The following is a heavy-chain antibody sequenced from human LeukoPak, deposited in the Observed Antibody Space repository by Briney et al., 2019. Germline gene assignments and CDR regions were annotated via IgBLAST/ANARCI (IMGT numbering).Heavy chain of an antibody. CDR3: AKGVTTFDY. D-gene: IGHD4-17*01. CDR1: SGSISSYY. V-gene: IGHV4-59*01. Sequence: SETLSLTCTVSSGSISSYYWNWIRQPPGKGPEWIGYIHYTGSSNYNPSLKSRVTISIDTSKNQFSLKLSSVTAADTAVYYCAKGVTTFDYWGQGTLVTVSS. CDR2: IHYTGSS. J-gene: IGHJ4*02.